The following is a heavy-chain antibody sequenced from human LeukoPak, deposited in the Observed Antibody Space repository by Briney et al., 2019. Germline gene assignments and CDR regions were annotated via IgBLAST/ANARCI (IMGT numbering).Heavy chain of an antibody. CDR3: ARDGLVSGWGGFNP. D-gene: IGHD6-19*01. V-gene: IGHV4-4*07. J-gene: IGHJ5*02. Sequence: SETLSLTCTVSGGSTSSSYWSWIRQPAGKGLEWIGRIHSSGSTNYNPSLKSRVTLSVNTSKNQLSLNLNSVTAADTAVYYCARDGLVSGWGGFNPWGQGTLVTVSS. CDR2: IHSSGST. CDR1: GGSTSSSY.